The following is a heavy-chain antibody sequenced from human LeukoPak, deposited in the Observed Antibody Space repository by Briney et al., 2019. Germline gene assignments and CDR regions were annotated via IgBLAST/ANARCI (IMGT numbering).Heavy chain of an antibody. CDR1: GGSISSSSYY. CDR2: IYYSGST. D-gene: IGHD1-26*01. J-gene: IGHJ4*02. CDR3: ARWVRGSYYQYYFDY. V-gene: IGHV4-39*07. Sequence: SETLSLTCTVSGGSISSSSYYWGWIRQPPGTGLEWIGSIYYSGSTYYNPSLKSRVTISVDTSKNQFSLKLSSVTAADTAVYYCARWVRGSYYQYYFDYWGQGTLVTVSS.